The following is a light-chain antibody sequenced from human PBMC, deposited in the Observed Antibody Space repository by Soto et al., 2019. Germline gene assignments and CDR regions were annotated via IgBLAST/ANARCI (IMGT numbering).Light chain of an antibody. V-gene: IGKV3-20*01. Sequence: ESVLTQAPGAPSLSPGEKATLSCRASQSVSSIYFAWYQQKPGQAPRLLIYGASSRATGIPDRFSGSGSGTDFTLTISRLEPEDFTVYYCQQFGTSPPSTFGQGTRLEIK. CDR3: QQFGTSPPST. CDR1: QSVSSIY. J-gene: IGKJ5*01. CDR2: GAS.